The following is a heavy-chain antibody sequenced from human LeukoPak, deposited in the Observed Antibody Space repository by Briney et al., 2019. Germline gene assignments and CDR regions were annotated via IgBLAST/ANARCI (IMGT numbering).Heavy chain of an antibody. CDR2: IRSSGSNT. D-gene: IGHD1-26*01. V-gene: IGHV3-23*01. Sequence: GGSLRLSCAASGFSFSNYAMTWVRQAPGKGLEWVSTIRSSGSNTYYTDSVKGRFAISRDNSKNTVYLQLNSLRPEGTALYYCTGNWELPDYWGQGTLVTVSP. CDR1: GFSFSNYA. J-gene: IGHJ4*02. CDR3: TGNWELPDY.